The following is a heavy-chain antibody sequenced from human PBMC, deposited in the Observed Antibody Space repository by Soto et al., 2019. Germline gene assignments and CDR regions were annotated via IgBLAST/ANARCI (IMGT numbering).Heavy chain of an antibody. CDR1: GGSISSYY. CDR2: VFYSGST. J-gene: IGHJ5*02. D-gene: IGHD3-3*01. V-gene: IGHV4-39*01. CDR3: ARHFFGVVANWFDP. Sequence: SETLSVTCTVSGGSISSYYWSWIRQPPGKGLEWIGSVFYSGSTYYNPSLKSRVTISVDKSKSQFSLILNSVTDADTAVYYCARHFFGVVANWFDPWGQGTLVTVSS.